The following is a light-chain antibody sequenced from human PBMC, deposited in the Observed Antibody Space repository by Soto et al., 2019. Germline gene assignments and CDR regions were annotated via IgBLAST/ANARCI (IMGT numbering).Light chain of an antibody. V-gene: IGLV2-23*01. J-gene: IGLJ3*02. CDR2: EAT. CDR3: CSYARSSTAV. CDR1: SSDVGSYNL. Sequence: QSALTQPASVSGSPGQSITISCTGTSSDVGSYNLVSWYQQHPGKAPKLMIYEATKRPSGVSNRFSGSKSGNTASMTISGLQAEDEADYYGCSYARSSTAVFGGGTKLPVL.